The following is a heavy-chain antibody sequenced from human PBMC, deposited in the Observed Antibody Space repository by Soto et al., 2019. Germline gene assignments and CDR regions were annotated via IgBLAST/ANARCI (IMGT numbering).Heavy chain of an antibody. CDR1: GFTFSSYA. V-gene: IGHV3-23*01. D-gene: IGHD6-6*01. Sequence: EVHLLESGGGLVQPGGSLRLSCEASGFTFSSYAVSWARQTPGKGLEWVSTISASGAYTYYADSVKGRFTISRDNSKNTLYLQMRSLRAGDTATYYCAKEVIAARPYYFDYWGQGTLVTVSS. J-gene: IGHJ4*02. CDR2: ISASGAYT. CDR3: AKEVIAARPYYFDY.